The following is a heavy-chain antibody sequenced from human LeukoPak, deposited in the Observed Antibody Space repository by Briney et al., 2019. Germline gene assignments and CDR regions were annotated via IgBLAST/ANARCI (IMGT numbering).Heavy chain of an antibody. D-gene: IGHD3-22*01. CDR2: IWYDGSNK. Sequence: GGSLRLSCAASGFTFSSYGMHWVRQAPGKGLEWVAVIWYDGSNKYYADSVKGRFTISRDNSKNTLYLQMNSLRAEDTAVYYCARELDGYYDSSGYYNVFDYWGQGTLVTVSS. J-gene: IGHJ4*02. CDR3: ARELDGYYDSSGYYNVFDY. CDR1: GFTFSSYG. V-gene: IGHV3-33*01.